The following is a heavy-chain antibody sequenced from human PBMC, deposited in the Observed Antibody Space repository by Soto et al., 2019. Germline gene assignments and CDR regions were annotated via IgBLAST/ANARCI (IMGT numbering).Heavy chain of an antibody. CDR1: GFTFRSYV. CDR2: TSYDGSNN. Sequence: QVQLVESGGGVVQPGTSLRLSCVGSGFTFRSYVIHWVRQAPGKGLEWVALTSYDGSNNFYGDSVKGRFTISRHNSRNTVELQMDSLIFEETALYYCVRWGTTVGLAVWGQGNLVSVSS. CDR3: VRWGTTVGLAV. V-gene: IGHV3-33*05. J-gene: IGHJ4*02. D-gene: IGHD4-17*01.